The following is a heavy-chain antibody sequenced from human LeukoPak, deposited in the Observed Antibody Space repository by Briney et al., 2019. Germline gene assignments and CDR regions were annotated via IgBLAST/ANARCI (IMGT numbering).Heavy chain of an antibody. D-gene: IGHD6-19*01. J-gene: IGHJ4*02. Sequence: GGSLRLSCAASGFTFSSYSMNWVRQAPGKGLEWVSSISSSSSYIYYADSVKGRFTITRDNAKNSLYLQMNSLRAEDTAVYYCARDLIAVAGQYWGQGTLVTVSS. V-gene: IGHV3-21*01. CDR3: ARDLIAVAGQY. CDR2: ISSSSSYI. CDR1: GFTFSSYS.